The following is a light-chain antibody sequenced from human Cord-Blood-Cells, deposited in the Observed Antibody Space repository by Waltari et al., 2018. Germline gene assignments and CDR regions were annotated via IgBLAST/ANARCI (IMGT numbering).Light chain of an antibody. CDR1: SSNIGSNY. J-gene: IGLJ3*02. V-gene: IGLV1-47*01. CDR2: RNN. Sequence: QSVLTQPPSASGTPGQRVTISCSGSSSNIGSNYVYWYQQPPGTAPKRLIYRNNPRPSGVPHRFSGSKSGTSASLAISGLRSEDEADYYCAAWDDSLSGRVFGGGTKLTVL. CDR3: AAWDDSLSGRV.